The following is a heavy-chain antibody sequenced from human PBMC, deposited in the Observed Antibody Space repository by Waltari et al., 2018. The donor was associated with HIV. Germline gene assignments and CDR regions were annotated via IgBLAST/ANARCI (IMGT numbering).Heavy chain of an antibody. Sequence: QLQLQESGPGLVKPSETLSLTCTVSGGSISSSSYYWGWIRQPPGKGLEWIGIIYYSGSTYYNPSLKSRVTISVDTSKNKLSLKLSSVTAADTAVYYCARLRNSQYYFDYWGQGTLVTVSS. D-gene: IGHD1-1*01. V-gene: IGHV4-39*01. CDR2: IYYSGST. CDR3: ARLRNSQYYFDY. CDR1: GGSISSSSYY. J-gene: IGHJ4*02.